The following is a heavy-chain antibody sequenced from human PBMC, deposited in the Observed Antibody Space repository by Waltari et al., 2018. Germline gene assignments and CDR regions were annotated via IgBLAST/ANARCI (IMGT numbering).Heavy chain of an antibody. CDR3: ARLSYDFWSGYYTY. CDR1: GGSFSGYC. CDR2: INHSGST. V-gene: IGHV4-34*01. Sequence: QVQLQQWGAGLLKPSETLSLTCAVYGGSFSGYCWSWIRQPPGKGLEWIGEINHSGSTNYNPSLKSRVTISVDTSKNQFSLKLSSVTAADTAVYYCARLSYDFWSGYYTYWGQGTLVTVSS. D-gene: IGHD3-3*01. J-gene: IGHJ4*02.